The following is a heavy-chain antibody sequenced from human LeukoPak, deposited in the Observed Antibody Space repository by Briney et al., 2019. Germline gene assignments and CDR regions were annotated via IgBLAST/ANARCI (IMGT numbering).Heavy chain of an antibody. D-gene: IGHD3-22*01. CDR1: GYSISSGYY. CDR3: ARGPYSYDSSGAFDI. V-gene: IGHV4-38-2*02. CDR2: ISSSGST. J-gene: IGHJ3*02. Sequence: PSETLSLTCTVSGYSISSGYYWGWVRQPPGKGLEWIGRISSSGSTNYNPSLKSRVTISVDTSKNQFSLKLSSVTAADTAVYFCARGPYSYDSSGAFDIWSQGTMVTVSS.